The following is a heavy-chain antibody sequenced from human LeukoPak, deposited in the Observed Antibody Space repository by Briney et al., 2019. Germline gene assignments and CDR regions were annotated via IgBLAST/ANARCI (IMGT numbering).Heavy chain of an antibody. V-gene: IGHV3-48*04. J-gene: IGHJ6*03. Sequence: GGSLRLSCAASGFSFSSYSMNWVRQAPGKGLEWVSYIRSDGSTIYYADSVKGRFTISRDNAESSLFLQMNSLRAEDTAVYYCARVSGMGYMDVWGKGTTVTVSS. CDR3: ARVSGMGYMDV. D-gene: IGHD2-15*01. CDR1: GFSFSSYS. CDR2: IRSDGSTI.